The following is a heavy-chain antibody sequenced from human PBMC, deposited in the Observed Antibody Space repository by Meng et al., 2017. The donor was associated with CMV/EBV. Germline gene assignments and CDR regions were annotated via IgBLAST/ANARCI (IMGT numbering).Heavy chain of an antibody. D-gene: IGHD1-14*01. CDR1: GYSFNTHW. CDR2: SNPGDSDT. V-gene: IGHV5-51*01. J-gene: IGHJ5*01. Sequence: GESLKISCQGSGYSFNTHWIAWVRQMPGKGLEWMGISNPGDSDTRYSPSFQGQVTISVDKSNTTPYLQWTSLKTSDTAMYYCARRGSNWNHLESWGQGTLVTVSS. CDR3: ARRGSNWNHLES.